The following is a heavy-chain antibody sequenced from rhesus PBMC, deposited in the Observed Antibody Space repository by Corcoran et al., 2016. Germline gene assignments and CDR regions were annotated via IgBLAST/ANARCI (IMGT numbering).Heavy chain of an antibody. D-gene: IGHD6-25*01. CDR3: ASGYSGSQRFDY. Sequence: QVQLQESGPGLVKPSETLSLTCAVSGGSISDDYYWSWIRQPPGKGLEWIGYIYGSGGGTNYNPYLKNRVTISIDTSKNQFSLKLSSVTAADTAVYYCASGYSGSQRFDYWGQGVLVTVSS. CDR2: IYGSGGGT. J-gene: IGHJ4*01. V-gene: IGHV4-106*01. CDR1: GGSISDDYY.